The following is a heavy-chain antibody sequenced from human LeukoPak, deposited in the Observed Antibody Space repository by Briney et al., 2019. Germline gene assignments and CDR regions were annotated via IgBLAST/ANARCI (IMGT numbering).Heavy chain of an antibody. CDR1: GGSISSSSYY. Sequence: SETLSHTCTVSGGSISSSSYYWGWIRQPPGKGLEWIGSIYYSGSTYYNPSLKSRVTISVDTSKNQFSLKLSSVTAADTAVYYCARHYYYDSSGLDDAFDIWGQGTMVTVSS. J-gene: IGHJ3*02. CDR3: ARHYYYDSSGLDDAFDI. D-gene: IGHD3-22*01. CDR2: IYYSGST. V-gene: IGHV4-39*01.